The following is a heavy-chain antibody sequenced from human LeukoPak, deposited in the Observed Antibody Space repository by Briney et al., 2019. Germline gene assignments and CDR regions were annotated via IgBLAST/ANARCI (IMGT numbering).Heavy chain of an antibody. Sequence: GGSLRLSCAASGFTFSNDWMHWVRQVPGKGLVWVSRINSDGITTTYADSVKGRFTISRDNAKNTLYLQMNSLKTEDTAVYYCTTEVVITTYFDYWGQGTLVTVSS. CDR1: GFTFSNDW. D-gene: IGHD3-22*01. CDR3: TTEVVITTYFDY. V-gene: IGHV3-74*01. J-gene: IGHJ4*02. CDR2: INSDGITT.